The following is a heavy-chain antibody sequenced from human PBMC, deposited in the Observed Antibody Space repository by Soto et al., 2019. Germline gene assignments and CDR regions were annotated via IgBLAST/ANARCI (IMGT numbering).Heavy chain of an antibody. Sequence: QVQLVQSGAEAKKPGASVKVSXXXXXXXXTTXSXXWXRQAPGQGLEWMGWIDTGNGDTKYSQKFQGRVTITRDTSASTAYMELSSLGXXDTXXXFCARHEDYWGQGTLVTVSS. CDR3: ARHEDY. V-gene: IGHV1-3*04. J-gene: IGHJ4*02. CDR2: IDTGNGDT. CDR1: XXXXTTXS.